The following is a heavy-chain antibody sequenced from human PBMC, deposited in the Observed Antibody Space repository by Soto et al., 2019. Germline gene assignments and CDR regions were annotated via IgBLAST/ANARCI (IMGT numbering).Heavy chain of an antibody. D-gene: IGHD6-19*01. CDR1: GYTFTSYG. CDR2: ISAYNGNT. CDR3: ARDGYSSGWFLISDY. J-gene: IGHJ4*02. Sequence: ASVKVSCKASGYTFTSYGISWVRQAPGQGLEWMGWISAYNGNTNYAQKLQGRVTMTTDTSTGTAYMELRSLRSDDTAVYYCARDGYSSGWFLISDYWGQGTLVTVSS. V-gene: IGHV1-18*01.